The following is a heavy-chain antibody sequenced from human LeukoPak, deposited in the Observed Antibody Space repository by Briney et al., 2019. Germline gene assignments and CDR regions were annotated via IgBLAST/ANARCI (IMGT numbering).Heavy chain of an antibody. CDR1: GGSISSYY. J-gene: IGHJ5*02. CDR3: ARGGTKRWYNWNYGDWFDP. Sequence: SETLSLTCTVSGGSISSYYWSWIRQPPGKGLEWIGYIYHSGSTNYNPSHKSRVTISVDTSKNQFSLKLSSVTAADTAVYYCARGGTKRWYNWNYGDWFDPWGQGTLVTVSS. D-gene: IGHD1-7*01. V-gene: IGHV4-59*12. CDR2: IYHSGST.